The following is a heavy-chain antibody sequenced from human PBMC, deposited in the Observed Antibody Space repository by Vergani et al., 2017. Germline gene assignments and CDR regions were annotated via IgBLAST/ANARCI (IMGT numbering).Heavy chain of an antibody. Sequence: EMQLVESGGGLVKPGGSLRLSCAASGFTFSRYSMNWVRQAPGKGLEWVSSISSSSSYIYYADSVKGRFTISRDNAKNSLYLQMNSLRAEDTAVYYCAIEDYGGNSGDYWGQGTLVTVSS. CDR3: AIEDYGGNSGDY. V-gene: IGHV3-21*01. J-gene: IGHJ4*02. CDR1: GFTFSRYS. CDR2: ISSSSSYI. D-gene: IGHD4-23*01.